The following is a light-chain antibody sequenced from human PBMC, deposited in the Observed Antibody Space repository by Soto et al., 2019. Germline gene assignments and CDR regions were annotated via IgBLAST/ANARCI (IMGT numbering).Light chain of an antibody. Sequence: QAVLTQPPSASGTPGQRVTISCSGSSSNIGSNYVYWYQQLPGKAPNLLIYSNNQRPSGVPDLFSGSKSGTSASLAISGLQSEDEADYYCEAWDDSLNGPVVFGGGTKLTVL. J-gene: IGLJ2*01. CDR2: SNN. CDR3: EAWDDSLNGPVV. CDR1: SSNIGSNY. V-gene: IGLV1-47*02.